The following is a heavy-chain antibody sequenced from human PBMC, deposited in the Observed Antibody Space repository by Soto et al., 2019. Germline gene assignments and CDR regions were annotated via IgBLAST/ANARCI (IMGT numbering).Heavy chain of an antibody. Sequence: QVQLHESGPGLVKPSETLSLTCTVSGDSMSSHYWSWIRQPPGKGLEWIGHIYHSGGTRYNPSLRSRVTISVDTSKNQFSLKLRSVTAADTAVYYCAKNVAVAGFCLDPWGQGILVTVSS. V-gene: IGHV4-59*11. D-gene: IGHD6-19*01. J-gene: IGHJ5*02. CDR3: AKNVAVAGFCLDP. CDR1: GDSMSSHY. CDR2: IYHSGGT.